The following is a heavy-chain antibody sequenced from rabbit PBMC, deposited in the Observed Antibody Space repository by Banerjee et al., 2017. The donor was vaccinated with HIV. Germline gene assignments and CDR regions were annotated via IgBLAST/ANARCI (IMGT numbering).Heavy chain of an antibody. CDR1: GFDFSGNA. Sequence: QEQLEESGGDLVKPEGSLTLTCKASGFDFSGNALCWFRQAPGKGPEWIGTIYASEGSADYASWVNGRFTISSDSAQNTVDLQMNSLTAADTATYFCARGFYAGAAAYGFAPYFSLWGPGTLVTVS. V-gene: IGHV1S47*01. J-gene: IGHJ4*01. CDR2: IYASEGSA. D-gene: IGHD4-2*01. CDR3: ARGFYAGAAAYGFAPYFSL.